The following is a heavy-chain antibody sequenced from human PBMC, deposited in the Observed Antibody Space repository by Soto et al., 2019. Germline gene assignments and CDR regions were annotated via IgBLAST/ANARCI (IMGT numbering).Heavy chain of an antibody. CDR3: GKKMPSGYYLFDY. J-gene: IGHJ4*02. CDR2: ISGTGGST. D-gene: IGHD3-22*01. CDR1: GFTFSSYA. V-gene: IGHV3-23*01. Sequence: VGSLRLSCAASGFTFSSYAMSWVRQTPGKGLEWVSTISGTGGSTYYPDSVKGRFTISRDNSKNTVYLQMNSLRAEDVPVYYWGKKMPSGYYLFDYWGQGTLVTVSS.